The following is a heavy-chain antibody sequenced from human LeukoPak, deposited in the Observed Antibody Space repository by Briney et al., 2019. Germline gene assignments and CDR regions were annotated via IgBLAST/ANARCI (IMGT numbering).Heavy chain of an antibody. V-gene: IGHV4-34*01. J-gene: IGHJ4*02. CDR1: GGSFSGYY. Sequence: SETLSLTCAVYGGSFSGYYWSWIRQPPGKGLEWIGEINHSGSTNYNPSLKSRVTISVDTSKNQFSLKLSSVTAADTAVYYCARDLYRIVVVPHYFDYWGQGTLVTVSS. CDR2: INHSGST. D-gene: IGHD3-22*01. CDR3: ARDLYRIVVVPHYFDY.